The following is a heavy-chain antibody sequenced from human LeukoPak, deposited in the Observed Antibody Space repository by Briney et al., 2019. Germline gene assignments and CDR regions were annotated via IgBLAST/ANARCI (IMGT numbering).Heavy chain of an antibody. CDR2: IYPGDSYS. J-gene: IGHJ3*02. D-gene: IGHD2-15*01. V-gene: IGHV5-51*01. Sequence: GESLKISCKGSGYSFTSYWIGWVRQMPGKGLEWMGIIYPGDSYSRYSPSFQGQVTISADKSISTAYLQWSSLKASDTAMYYCARPNAWWPSGRDAFDIWGQGTMVIVSS. CDR3: ARPNAWWPSGRDAFDI. CDR1: GYSFTSYW.